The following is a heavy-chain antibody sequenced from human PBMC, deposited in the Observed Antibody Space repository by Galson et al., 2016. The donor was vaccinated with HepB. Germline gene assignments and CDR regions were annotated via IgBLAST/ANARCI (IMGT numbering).Heavy chain of an antibody. Sequence: SETLSLTCTVSGGSISSSSHFWGWVRQPPGKGLEWIGYIHYSGSTNYYSSLKSRVTLSVDTSKNQFSLKVNSVTAADTAGYYCARLQQLGRFDPWGQGTLVTVSS. V-gene: IGHV4-39*01. CDR2: IHYSGST. J-gene: IGHJ5*02. CDR3: ARLQQLGRFDP. CDR1: GGSISSSSHF. D-gene: IGHD6-13*01.